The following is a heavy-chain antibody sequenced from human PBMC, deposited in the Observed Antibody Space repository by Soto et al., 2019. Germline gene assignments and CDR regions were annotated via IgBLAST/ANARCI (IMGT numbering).Heavy chain of an antibody. Sequence: QVQLQESGPGLVKPSETLSLTCTVSGGSISSYYWSWIRQPPGKGLEWIGYIYYSWGTNYNPSLKSRVTISVDTSKNQFSLKLNSMTAADTAVYYCARHNYGSGSTYFDYWGQGTLVTVSS. CDR3: ARHNYGSGSTYFDY. V-gene: IGHV4-59*08. CDR2: IYYSWGT. CDR1: GGSISSYY. J-gene: IGHJ4*02. D-gene: IGHD3-10*01.